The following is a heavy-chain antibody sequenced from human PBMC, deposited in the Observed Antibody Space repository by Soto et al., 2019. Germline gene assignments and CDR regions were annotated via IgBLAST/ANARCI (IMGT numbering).Heavy chain of an antibody. D-gene: IGHD2-8*01. CDR1: GFTFSSYG. CDR3: VKDARPCTSGVCLHNWVDP. V-gene: IGHV3-30*18. Sequence: QVQLVESGGGVVQPGRSLRLSCAASGFTFSSYGMHWVRQAPGKGLEWLAVISYDGNNKYYGDSVKGRFTISRDDSKNSVLLEKNSLRDEDTAVYSCVKDARPCTSGVCLHNWVDPWGQGTLVTVSS. J-gene: IGHJ5*02. CDR2: ISYDGNNK.